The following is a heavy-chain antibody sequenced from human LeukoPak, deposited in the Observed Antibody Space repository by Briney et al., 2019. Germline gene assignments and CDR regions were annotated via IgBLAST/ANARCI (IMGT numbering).Heavy chain of an antibody. V-gene: IGHV3-20*04. D-gene: IGHD3-22*01. Sequence: GGSLRLSCAASGFTFDDYGMSWVRHAPGKGLEWVSGINWNGGSTGYADSVKGRFTISRDNAKNSLYLQMNSLRAEDTALYYCARGRIDYDSSGYYYGYYYYYMDVWGKGTTVTVSS. CDR1: GFTFDDYG. CDR2: INWNGGST. CDR3: ARGRIDYDSSGYYYGYYYYYMDV. J-gene: IGHJ6*03.